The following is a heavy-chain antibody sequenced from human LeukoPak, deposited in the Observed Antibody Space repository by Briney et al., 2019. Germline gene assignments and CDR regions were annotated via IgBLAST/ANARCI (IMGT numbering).Heavy chain of an antibody. D-gene: IGHD6-13*01. J-gene: IGHJ5*02. Sequence: GGSLRLSXAASGFTFDDYAMHWVRQAPGKGLEWVSVIYSGGSTYYADSVKGRFTISRDNSKNTLYLQMNSLRAEDTAVYYCARKTEQLWTNWFDPWGQGTLVTVSS. CDR2: IYSGGST. V-gene: IGHV3-53*01. CDR1: GFTFDDYA. CDR3: ARKTEQLWTNWFDP.